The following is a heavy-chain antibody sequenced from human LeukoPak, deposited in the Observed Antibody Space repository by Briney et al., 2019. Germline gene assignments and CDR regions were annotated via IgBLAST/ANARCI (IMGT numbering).Heavy chain of an antibody. V-gene: IGHV3-21*01. CDR3: AREGGVRGMDV. D-gene: IGHD3-10*01. J-gene: IGHJ6*02. CDR1: GFTFSSYS. CDR2: ISSSSSYI. Sequence: GGSLRLSCAASGFTFSSYSMNWVRQAPGKGLEWVSSISSSSSYIYYADSVKGRLTISRDNAKNSLYLQMNSLRAEDTAVYYCAREGGVRGMDVWGQGTTVTVSS.